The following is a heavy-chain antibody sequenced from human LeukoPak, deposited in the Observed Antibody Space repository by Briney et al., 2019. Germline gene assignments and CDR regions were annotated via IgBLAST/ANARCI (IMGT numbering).Heavy chain of an antibody. CDR3: ARVRGDSSGAFDI. J-gene: IGHJ3*02. Sequence: ASVKVSCKASGYTFTGYYMHWVRQAPGQGLEWMGWINPNSGGTNYAQKFQGWVTMTRDTSISTAYMELSRLRSDDTAVYYCARVRGDSSGAFDIWGQGTMVTVSS. D-gene: IGHD3-22*01. V-gene: IGHV1-2*04. CDR2: INPNSGGT. CDR1: GYTFTGYY.